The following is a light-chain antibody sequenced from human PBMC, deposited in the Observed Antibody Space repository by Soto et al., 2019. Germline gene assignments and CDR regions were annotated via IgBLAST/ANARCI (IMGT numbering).Light chain of an antibody. CDR2: AAS. CDR1: QSIKNY. V-gene: IGKV1-39*01. Sequence: DIQMTQSPSSLSASVGDRVTITCRASQSIKNYLNWYQQKPGKAPKLLIYAASSLQSGVPSRFSGSGSGTDFTLTISSLQPEDFATYSCQQGYNSPQTFGQGTKVDIK. CDR3: QQGYNSPQT. J-gene: IGKJ1*01.